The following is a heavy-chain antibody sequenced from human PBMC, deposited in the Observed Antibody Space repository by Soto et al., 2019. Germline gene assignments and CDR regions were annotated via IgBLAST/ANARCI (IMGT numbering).Heavy chain of an antibody. J-gene: IGHJ4*02. Sequence: QITLKETGPPLVKPTQTLTLTCTFSGFSFDMNKARVGWVRQPPGKALEWLALIYWDGDEHYSPSLKNRPSITKDTSKDQVVLTLTDVHPADTATYYCVTGTSGTYSHVYFEYWGQGTLGTV. CDR2: IYWDGDE. D-gene: IGHD6-25*01. CDR1: GFSFDMNKAR. V-gene: IGHV2-5*02. CDR3: VTGTSGTYSHVYFEY.